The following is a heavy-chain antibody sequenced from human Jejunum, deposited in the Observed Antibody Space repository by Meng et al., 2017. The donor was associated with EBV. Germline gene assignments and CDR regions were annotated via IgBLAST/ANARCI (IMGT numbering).Heavy chain of an antibody. CDR3: TILSHCDGGICYSYDY. Sequence: QVQLVQSGAEVKEPGGSLKVSCKASGYTFTNYGVSWVRQAPGQGLEWMGWISAYNGNTDYAQKLQGRVTMTTDTPTSTAYMELRSLRSDDTAVYYCTILSHCDGGICYSYDYWGQGTLVTVSS. V-gene: IGHV1-18*01. J-gene: IGHJ4*02. CDR2: ISAYNGNT. CDR1: GYTFTNYG. D-gene: IGHD2-15*01.